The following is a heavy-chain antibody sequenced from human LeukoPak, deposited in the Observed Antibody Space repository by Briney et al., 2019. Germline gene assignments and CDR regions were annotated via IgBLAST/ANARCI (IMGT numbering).Heavy chain of an antibody. CDR2: TGASGVTT. CDR3: AKHRDNGDSSGYYDFEF. Sequence: PGGSLRLSCAASGFTFINYAMSWVRQAPGKGLEWVSGTGASGVTTHYADSERGRFSLSRDNAKNTVHLQMNSLRAEDTALYYCAKHRDNGDSSGYYDFEFWGQGTLVTVSS. CDR1: GFTFINYA. D-gene: IGHD3-22*01. J-gene: IGHJ4*02. V-gene: IGHV3-23*01.